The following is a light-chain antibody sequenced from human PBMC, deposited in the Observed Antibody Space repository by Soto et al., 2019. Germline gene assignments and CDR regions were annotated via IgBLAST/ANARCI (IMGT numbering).Light chain of an antibody. V-gene: IGLV2-14*01. CDR1: SSDVGGYDY. CDR2: EVN. CDR3: SSYTSSSALYV. J-gene: IGLJ1*01. Sequence: SALTQPASVSGSPGQSITISCTGTSSDVGGYDYVSWYQQEPGKAPKLMIYEVNNRPSGVSNRFSGSKSGNTASLTISGLQAEDEADYYCSSYTSSSALYVFGTGTKLTVL.